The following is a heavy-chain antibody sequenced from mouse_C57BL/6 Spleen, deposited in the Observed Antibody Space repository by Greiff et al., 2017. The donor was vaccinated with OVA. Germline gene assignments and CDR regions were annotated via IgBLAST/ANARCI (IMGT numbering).Heavy chain of an antibody. CDR1: GYTFTSYW. Sequence: QVQLQQPGAELVKPGASVKLSCKASGYTFTSYWMHWVKQRPGRGLEWIGRIEPNSGGNKYNEKFKSKATLTVDKPSSTAYMQLSSLTSEDSAVYYCARGHYYGSSSWFAYWGQGTLVTVSA. CDR3: ARGHYYGSSSWFAY. V-gene: IGHV1-72*01. D-gene: IGHD1-1*01. CDR2: IEPNSGGN. J-gene: IGHJ3*01.